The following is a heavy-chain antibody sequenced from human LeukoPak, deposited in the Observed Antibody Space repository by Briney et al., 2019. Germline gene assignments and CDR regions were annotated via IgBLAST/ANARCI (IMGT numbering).Heavy chain of an antibody. V-gene: IGHV3-23*01. D-gene: IGHD3-10*01. CDR2: FSGSGGST. CDR1: GGSLSFYY. CDR3: AKDRYGSGANYFDY. J-gene: IGHJ4*02. Sequence: ETLSLTCGVSGGSLSFYYWSWIRQSPGKGLEWVSAFSGSGGSTYYADSVKGRFSISRDNSNNTLYLQMSSLTAEDTAVYYCAKDRYGSGANYFDYWGQGTLVTVSS.